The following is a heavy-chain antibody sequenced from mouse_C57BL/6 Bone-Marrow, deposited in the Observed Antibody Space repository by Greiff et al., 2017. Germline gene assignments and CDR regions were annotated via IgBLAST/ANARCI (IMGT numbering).Heavy chain of an antibody. CDR1: GYTFTSYW. D-gene: IGHD2-3*01. Sequence: QVQLKQPGAELVKPGASVKMSCKASGYTFTSYWITWVKQRPGQGLEWIGDIYPGSGSTNYNEKFKSKATLTVDTSSSTAYMQLSSLTSEDSAVYYCARAGIYDGYPGDFDYWGQGTTLTVSS. J-gene: IGHJ2*01. CDR2: IYPGSGST. CDR3: ARAGIYDGYPGDFDY. V-gene: IGHV1-55*01.